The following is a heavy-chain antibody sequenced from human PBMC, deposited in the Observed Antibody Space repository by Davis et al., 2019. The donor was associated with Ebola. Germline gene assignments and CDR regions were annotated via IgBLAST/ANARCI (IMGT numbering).Heavy chain of an antibody. Sequence: GGSLRPSCAVSASTFSSYGTHWVRQAPGKGLGWVAVISYVGSNKYYADSVKGRFTISRDNSKNTLYLQMNSLRAEDTAVYYCAKDLTPMVRGVGGLRYYYYGMDVWGQGTTVTVSS. CDR3: AKDLTPMVRGVGGLRYYYYGMDV. CDR1: ASTFSSYG. D-gene: IGHD3-10*01. J-gene: IGHJ6*02. CDR2: ISYVGSNK. V-gene: IGHV3-30*18.